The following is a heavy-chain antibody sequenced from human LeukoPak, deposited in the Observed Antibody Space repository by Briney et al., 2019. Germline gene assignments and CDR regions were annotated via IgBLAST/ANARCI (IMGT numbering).Heavy chain of an antibody. CDR2: IYYSGST. J-gene: IGHJ1*01. V-gene: IGHV4-61*08. CDR3: ARGYPAYCSSTSCRAEYFQH. Sequence: PSQTLSLTCAVSGGSISSGGYSWSWIRQPPGKGLEWIGYIYYSGSTNYNPSLKSRVTISVDTSKNQFSLKLSSVTAADTAVYYCARGYPAYCSSTSCRAEYFQHWGQGTLVTVSS. D-gene: IGHD2-2*01. CDR1: GGSISSGGYS.